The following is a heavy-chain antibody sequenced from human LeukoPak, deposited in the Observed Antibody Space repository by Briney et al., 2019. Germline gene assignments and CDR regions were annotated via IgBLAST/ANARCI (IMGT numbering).Heavy chain of an antibody. J-gene: IGHJ4*02. Sequence: SETLSLTCTVSGGSISSYYWSWIRQPPGKGLEWIGYIYYSGSTNYNPSLKSRVTISVDTSKNQFSLKLSSVTAADTAVYYCARDLPITMVRGVIMDWGQGTLVTVSS. CDR2: IYYSGST. D-gene: IGHD3-10*01. V-gene: IGHV4-59*01. CDR3: ARDLPITMVRGVIMD. CDR1: GGSISSYY.